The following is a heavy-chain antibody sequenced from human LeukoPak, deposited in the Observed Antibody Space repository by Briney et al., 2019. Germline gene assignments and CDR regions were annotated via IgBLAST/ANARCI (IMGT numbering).Heavy chain of an antibody. V-gene: IGHV4-34*01. Sequence: PSETLSLTCAVYGGSFSGYYWSWIRQPPGKGLEWIGEINHSGSTNYNPSLKSRVTISVDTSKNQFSLKLSSVTAADTAVYYCARARLMYSSGWYSSPLHLEYFQHWGQGTLVTVSS. CDR2: INHSGST. CDR1: GGSFSGYY. J-gene: IGHJ1*01. D-gene: IGHD6-19*01. CDR3: ARARLMYSSGWYSSPLHLEYFQH.